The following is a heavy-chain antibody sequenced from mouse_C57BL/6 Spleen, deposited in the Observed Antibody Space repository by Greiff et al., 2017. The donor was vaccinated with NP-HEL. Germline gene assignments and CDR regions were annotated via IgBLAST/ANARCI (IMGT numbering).Heavy chain of an antibody. CDR1: GYTFTDYN. CDR3: ARRGLLRSPYYFDY. CDR2: INPNNGGT. D-gene: IGHD1-1*01. J-gene: IGHJ2*01. Sequence: VQLKESGPELVKPGASVKIPCKASGYTFTDYNMDWVKQSHGKSLEWIGDINPNNGGTIYNQKFKGKATLTVDKSSSTAYMELRSLTSEDTAVYYCARRGLLRSPYYFDYWGQGTTLTVSS. V-gene: IGHV1-18*01.